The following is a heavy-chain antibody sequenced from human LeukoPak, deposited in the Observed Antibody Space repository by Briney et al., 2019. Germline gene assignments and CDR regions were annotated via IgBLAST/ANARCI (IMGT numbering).Heavy chain of an antibody. D-gene: IGHD3-10*01. Sequence: GGSLRLSCAASGFTFSSYSMNWVRQAPGKGLEWVSYISSSSSTMYYADSVKGRFTISRDNAKNSLYLQMNSLRAEDTAVYYCARSGRITKGAFDYWGQGTLVTVSS. CDR1: GFTFSSYS. V-gene: IGHV3-48*04. CDR3: ARSGRITKGAFDY. J-gene: IGHJ4*02. CDR2: ISSSSSTM.